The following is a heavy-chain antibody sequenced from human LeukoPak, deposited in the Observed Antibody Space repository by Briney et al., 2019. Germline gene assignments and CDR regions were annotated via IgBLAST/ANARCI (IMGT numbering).Heavy chain of an antibody. CDR3: ARDVKSYFGAFDI. V-gene: IGHV3-30*02. J-gene: IGHJ3*02. CDR2: IRYDGSNK. Sequence: GGSLRLSCAASGFTFSSYGMHWVRQAPGKGLEWVAFIRYDGSNKYYADSVKGRFTIYRDNSKNTLYLQMNSLRAEDTAVYYCARDVKSYFGAFDIWGQGTMVTVSS. CDR1: GFTFSSYG. D-gene: IGHD1-26*01.